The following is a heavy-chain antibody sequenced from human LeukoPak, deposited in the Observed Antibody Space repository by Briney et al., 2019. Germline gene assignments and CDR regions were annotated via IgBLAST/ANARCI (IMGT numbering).Heavy chain of an antibody. Sequence: PSETLSLTCVLYGGSSTNYFWSWIRQPPGKGLEWIGEINRSASTNYHPSLKSRVTISVDTSKNQFSLKLSSVTAADTAVYYCARGGYSDYWGQGTLVTVSS. CDR1: GGSSTNYF. V-gene: IGHV4-34*01. D-gene: IGHD5-18*01. J-gene: IGHJ4*02. CDR3: ARGGYSDY. CDR2: INRSAST.